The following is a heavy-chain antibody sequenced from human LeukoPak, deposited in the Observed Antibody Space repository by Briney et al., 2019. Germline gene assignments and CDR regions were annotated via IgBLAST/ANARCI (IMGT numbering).Heavy chain of an antibody. V-gene: IGHV1-18*01. D-gene: IGHD3-22*01. J-gene: IGHJ6*03. CDR1: GYTFTSYG. CDR3: ARDPPYYYDSSGYYYDPYYYYYYMDV. Sequence: GASVKVSCKASGYTFTSYGISWVRQAPGQGLEWMGWISAYNGNTNYAQKLQGRVTMTTDTSTSTAYMELRSLRSDDTAVYYCARDPPYYYDSSGYYYDPYYYYYYMDVWGKGTTVTISS. CDR2: ISAYNGNT.